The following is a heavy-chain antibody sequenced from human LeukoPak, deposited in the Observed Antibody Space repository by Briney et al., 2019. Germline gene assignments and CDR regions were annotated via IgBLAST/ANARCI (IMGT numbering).Heavy chain of an antibody. V-gene: IGHV1-46*01. CDR3: ARDPLGYSYGTGGDY. Sequence: GASVKASCKASGYTFTSYYMHWVRQAPGQGLEWMGIINPSGGSTSYAQKFQGRVTMTRDTSTSTVYMELSSLRSEDTAVYYCARDPLGYSYGTGGDYWGQGTLVTVSS. CDR2: INPSGGST. D-gene: IGHD5-18*01. CDR1: GYTFTSYY. J-gene: IGHJ4*02.